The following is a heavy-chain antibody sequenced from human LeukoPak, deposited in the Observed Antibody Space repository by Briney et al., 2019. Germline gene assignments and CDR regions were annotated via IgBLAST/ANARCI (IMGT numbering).Heavy chain of an antibody. CDR3: ANGGTRFDP. D-gene: IGHD3-16*01. V-gene: IGHV3-66*01. Sequence: GGSLRLSCAASGFSVSTNYMSWVRQAPGKGLEWVSAFYSGGSTYYADSVKGRFIISTDNSKNTLYLQMNSLRAEDTAVYYCANGGTRFDPWGQGTLVTVSS. J-gene: IGHJ5*02. CDR2: FYSGGST. CDR1: GFSVSTNY.